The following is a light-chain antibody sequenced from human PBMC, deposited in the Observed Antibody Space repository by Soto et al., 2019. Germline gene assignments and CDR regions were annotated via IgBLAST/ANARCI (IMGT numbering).Light chain of an antibody. J-gene: IGLJ2*01. CDR2: EVN. CDR1: NSDVGGEIY. CDR3: SSYREDSPVV. V-gene: IGLV2-14*01. Sequence: QSALTQPASLSGSPGQSITISCTGTNSDVGGEIYVYWYQQYPGTAPKLILYEVNDRPSGVSNRFSGSRSGNTASLTISGHQAEDEADYYCSSYREDSPVVFGGGTKVTVL.